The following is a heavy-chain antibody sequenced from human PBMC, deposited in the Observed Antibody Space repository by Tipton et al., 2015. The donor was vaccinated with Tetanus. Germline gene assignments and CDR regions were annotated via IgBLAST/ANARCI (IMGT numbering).Heavy chain of an antibody. CDR3: ARDGGGVYDILTGYYALGYYYGMDV. D-gene: IGHD3-9*01. Sequence: QLVQSGAEVKKPGASVKVSCKASGYTFTSYGISWVRQAPGQGLEWMGWISAYNGNTYYAQKLQGRVTMTKDTSTSTAYMELRSRRSDDTAFYYGARDGGGVYDILTGYYALGYYYGMDVWGQGTTVTVSS. V-gene: IGHV1-18*01. J-gene: IGHJ6*02. CDR1: GYTFTSYG. CDR2: ISAYNGNT.